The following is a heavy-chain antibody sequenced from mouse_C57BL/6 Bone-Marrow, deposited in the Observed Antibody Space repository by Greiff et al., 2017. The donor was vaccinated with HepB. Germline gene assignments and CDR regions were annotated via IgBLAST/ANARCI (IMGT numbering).Heavy chain of an antibody. CDR1: GFTFNTYA. V-gene: IGHV10-3*01. D-gene: IGHD2-1*01. Sequence: EVQRVESGGGLVQPKGSLKLSCAASGFTFNTYAMHWVRQAPGKGLEWVARIRSKSSNYATYYADSVKDRFTISRDDSQSMLYLQMNNLKTEDTAMYYCVRGRGYYGNSFYAMDYWGQGTSVTVSS. CDR3: VRGRGYYGNSFYAMDY. J-gene: IGHJ4*01. CDR2: IRSKSSNYAT.